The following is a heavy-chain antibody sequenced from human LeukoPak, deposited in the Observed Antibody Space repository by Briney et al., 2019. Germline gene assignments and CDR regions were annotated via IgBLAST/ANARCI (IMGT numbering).Heavy chain of an antibody. Sequence: PGGSLRLSCAASGFTFSSYAMSWVRQAPGKGLEWVSAISGSGGSTYYADSMKGRFTISRDNSKNTLYLQMNSLRAEDTAVYYCAKPYIVGGENWFDPWGQGTLVTVSS. CDR1: GFTFSSYA. D-gene: IGHD3-16*01. J-gene: IGHJ5*02. V-gene: IGHV3-23*01. CDR3: AKPYIVGGENWFDP. CDR2: ISGSGGST.